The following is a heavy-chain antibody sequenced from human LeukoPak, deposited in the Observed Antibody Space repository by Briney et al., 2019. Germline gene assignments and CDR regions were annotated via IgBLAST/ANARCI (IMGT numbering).Heavy chain of an antibody. V-gene: IGHV4-34*01. J-gene: IGHJ6*02. CDR1: GGSFSGYY. CDR2: INHSGST. CDR3: ARDPHPHNYHGMDV. Sequence: SETLSLTCAVYGGSFSGYYWSWIRQPPGKGLEWIGEINHSGSTNYNPSLKSRVTISVDTSKNQFSLKLSSVTAADTAVYYCARDPHPHNYHGMDVWGQGTTVTVSS.